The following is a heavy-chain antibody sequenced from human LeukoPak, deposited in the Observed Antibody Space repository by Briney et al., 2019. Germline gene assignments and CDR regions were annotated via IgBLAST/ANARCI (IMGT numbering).Heavy chain of an antibody. CDR1: GFTFSSYS. CDR2: ISSSSSTI. V-gene: IGHV3-48*01. CDR3: ARGARGQLVRY. J-gene: IGHJ4*02. D-gene: IGHD6-6*01. Sequence: GGSLRLSCAAPGFTFSSYSMNWVRQAPGKGLEWVSYISSSSSTIYYADSVKGRFTISRDNAKNSLYLQMNSLRAEDTAVYYCARGARGQLVRYWGQGTLVTVSS.